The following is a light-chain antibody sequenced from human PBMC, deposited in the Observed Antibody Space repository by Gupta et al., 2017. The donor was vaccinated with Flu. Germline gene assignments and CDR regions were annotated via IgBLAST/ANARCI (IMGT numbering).Light chain of an antibody. Sequence: QSVLTQPPSVSGAPGQRVTISCTGSISNIGAGVDVHWYQQLPGRAPKLLIYDNDNRPAGVPDRFSGSTSGTSASLAIPGLQAEDVADYYCQSYASGRSGSGIFVGG. V-gene: IGLV1-40*01. CDR1: ISNIGAGVD. J-gene: IGLJ2*01. CDR3: QSYASGRSGSGIF. CDR2: DND.